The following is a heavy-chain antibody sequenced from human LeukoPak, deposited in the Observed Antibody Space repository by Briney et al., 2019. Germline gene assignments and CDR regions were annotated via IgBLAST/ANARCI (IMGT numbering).Heavy chain of an antibody. J-gene: IGHJ5*02. CDR1: GGSISSSSYY. V-gene: IGHV4-39*01. CDR2: IYYSGST. D-gene: IGHD2-15*01. CDR3: ARHRDSRCCSGGSCYNWFDP. Sequence: SETLSLTCTVSGGSISSSSYYWGWIRQPPGKGLEWIGSIYYSGSTYYNPSLKSRVTISVDTSRNQFSLKLSSVTAADTAVYYCARHRDSRCCSGGSCYNWFDPWGQGTLVTVSS.